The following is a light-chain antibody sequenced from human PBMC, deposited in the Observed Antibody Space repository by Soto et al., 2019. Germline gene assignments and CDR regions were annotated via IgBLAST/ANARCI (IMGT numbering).Light chain of an antibody. CDR1: QSVSSN. V-gene: IGKV3-15*01. J-gene: IGKJ3*01. CDR2: GAS. CDR3: QQYNDWALA. Sequence: EIVMTQSPATLSVSPGERATLSCRASQSVSSNLAWYQQKPGQAPRLLIYGASTRATGIPARFSGSGSGTEVTLTISSLQSEDFAVYYCQQYNDWALAFGPGTKVDIK.